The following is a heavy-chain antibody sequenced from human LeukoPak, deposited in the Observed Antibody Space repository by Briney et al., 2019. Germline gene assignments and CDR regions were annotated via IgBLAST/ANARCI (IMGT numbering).Heavy chain of an antibody. CDR2: IYYSDSGTM. J-gene: IGHJ3*02. D-gene: IGHD6-6*01. CDR3: ARRPPALGAFDI. CDR1: GGSISRSNYY. Sequence: PSETLSLTCTVSGGSISRSNYYWGWIRQPPGKGLEWIGSIYYSDSGTMYYNPSLESRVTMSADTSKNHSSLRVSSVTAADTAVYYCARRPPALGAFDIWGQGTMVSVSS. V-gene: IGHV4-39*02.